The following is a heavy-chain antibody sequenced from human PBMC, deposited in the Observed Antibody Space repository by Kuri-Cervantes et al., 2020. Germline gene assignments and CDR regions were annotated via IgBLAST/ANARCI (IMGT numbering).Heavy chain of an antibody. CDR3: ARDRVGSSWHQSQGY. J-gene: IGHJ4*02. Sequence: GGSLRLSCAASGFTFSSYAMHWVRQAPGKGLEWVAVISYDGSNKYYADSVKGRFTISRDNAKNSLYLQMNSLRAEDTAVYYCARDRVGSSWHQSQGYWGQGTLVTVSS. D-gene: IGHD6-13*01. CDR1: GFTFSSYA. CDR2: ISYDGSNK. V-gene: IGHV3-30-3*01.